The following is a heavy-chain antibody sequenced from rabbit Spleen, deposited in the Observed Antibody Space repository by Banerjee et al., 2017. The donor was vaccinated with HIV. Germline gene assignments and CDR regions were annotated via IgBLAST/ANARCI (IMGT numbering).Heavy chain of an antibody. CDR1: GVSFSSSYY. CDR3: ARGADSTTRLDL. Sequence: QSLEESGGDLVKPGASLTLTCTASGVSFSSSYYMCWVRQAPGKGLELIACIYTGDGNTYYASWAKGRFTISKTSSTTVTLQMTSLTAADTATYFCARGADSTTRLDLWGPGTLVTVS. J-gene: IGHJ3*01. D-gene: IGHD4-2*01. V-gene: IGHV1S40*01. CDR2: IYTGDGNT.